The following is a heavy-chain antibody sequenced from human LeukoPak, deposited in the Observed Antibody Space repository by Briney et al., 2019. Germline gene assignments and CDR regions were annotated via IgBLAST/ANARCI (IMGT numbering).Heavy chain of an antibody. CDR2: ISAYNGNT. V-gene: IGHV1-18*01. Sequence: ASVKVSCKASGYTFTSYGISWVRQAPGQGLEWMGWISAYNGNTNYAQKLQGRVTMTTDTSTSTAYMELSSLRSEDTAVYYCARLVAETTSWYFDLWGRGTLVTVSS. D-gene: IGHD2-15*01. CDR1: GYTFTSYG. CDR3: ARLVAETTSWYFDL. J-gene: IGHJ2*01.